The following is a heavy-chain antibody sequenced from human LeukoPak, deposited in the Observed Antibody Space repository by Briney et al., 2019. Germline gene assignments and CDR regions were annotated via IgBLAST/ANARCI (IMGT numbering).Heavy chain of an antibody. Sequence: GGSLRLSRAASGFTFSSYWMSWVRQAPGKGLEWVANIKQDGSEKYYVDSVKGRFTISRDNAKNSLYLQMNSLRAEDTAMYYCARETTMVRGVIITKGFDYWGQGTLVTVSS. J-gene: IGHJ4*02. CDR2: IKQDGSEK. CDR3: ARETTMVRGVIITKGFDY. CDR1: GFTFSSYW. D-gene: IGHD3-10*01. V-gene: IGHV3-7*01.